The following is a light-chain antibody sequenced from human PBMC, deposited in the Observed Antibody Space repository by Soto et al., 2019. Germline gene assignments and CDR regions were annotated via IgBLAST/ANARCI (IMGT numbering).Light chain of an antibody. CDR1: QSISSH. V-gene: IGKV1-39*01. CDR3: QQRDSTPST. CDR2: VAS. J-gene: IGKJ2*01. Sequence: IQMTQSPSSLSASVGDRVTITCRASQSISSHLNWYQQKPGTAPKLLIYVASSLQSGVPSRFTGSGSGTDFTISISNLQPEDCAIYYCQQRDSTPSTFGQGTKLEIK.